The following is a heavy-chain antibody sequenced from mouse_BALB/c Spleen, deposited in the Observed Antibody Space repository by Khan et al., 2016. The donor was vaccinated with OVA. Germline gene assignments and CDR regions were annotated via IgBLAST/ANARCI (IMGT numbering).Heavy chain of an antibody. CDR3: ARLGYYGYFNV. V-gene: IGHV4-1*02. CDR2: INPDSSTI. CDR1: GFDFSRYW. J-gene: IGHJ1*01. D-gene: IGHD2-2*01. Sequence: EVKLLESGGGLVQPGGSLKLSCAASGFDFSRYWMSWVRQAPGKGLEWIGEINPDSSTINYTPSLKDKFIISRDNAKNTLYLQMSKVRSEDTALYYCARLGYYGYFNVGSAGTTVTVSS.